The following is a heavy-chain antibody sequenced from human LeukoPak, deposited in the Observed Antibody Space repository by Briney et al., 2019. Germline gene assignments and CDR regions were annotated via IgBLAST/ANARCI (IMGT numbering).Heavy chain of an antibody. CDR2: INSDGSST. CDR1: GFTFSSYW. J-gene: IGHJ4*02. Sequence: GGSLRLSCVASGFTFSSYWMHWVRQAPGKGLVWVSRINSDGSSTTYADSVKGRFTISRDNAKNTLYLQMNSLRAEDTAVYYCVRGGFYLDYWGQGTLVTVSS. V-gene: IGHV3-74*01. CDR3: VRGGFYLDY.